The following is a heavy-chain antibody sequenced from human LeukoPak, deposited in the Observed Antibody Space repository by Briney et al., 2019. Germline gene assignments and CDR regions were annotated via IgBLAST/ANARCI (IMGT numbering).Heavy chain of an antibody. CDR1: GGSISSSSYY. V-gene: IGHV4-39*07. D-gene: IGHD6-13*01. J-gene: IGHJ4*02. CDR2: IYYSGST. Sequence: SETLSLTCTVSGGSISSSSYYWGWIRQPPGKGLEWIGSIYYSGSTYYNPSLKSRVTISVDTSKNQFSLKLSSVTAADTAVYYCARETYSSSPVPNWGQGTLVTASS. CDR3: ARETYSSSPVPN.